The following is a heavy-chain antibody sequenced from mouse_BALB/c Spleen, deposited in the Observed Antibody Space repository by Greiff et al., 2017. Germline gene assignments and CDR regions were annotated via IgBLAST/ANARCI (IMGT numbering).Heavy chain of an antibody. V-gene: IGHV5-9-3*01. J-gene: IGHJ2*01. D-gene: IGHD3-3*01. CDR3: ARQDSDAYCDY. CDR1: GFPFRSYT. Sequence: EVQLVESGGGLVAPGGSLKLSFAASGFPFRSYTMSLVRQTPEKRLEWVAKISSGGSYTYHPDSVKGRFTISRDNAKNTLYLQMSSLKSEDTAMYYCARQDSDAYCDYWGQGTTLTVSA. CDR2: ISSGGSYT.